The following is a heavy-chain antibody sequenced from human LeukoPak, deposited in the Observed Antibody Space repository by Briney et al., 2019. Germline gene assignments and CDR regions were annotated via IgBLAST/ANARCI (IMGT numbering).Heavy chain of an antibody. V-gene: IGHV4-38-2*01. Sequence: SETLSLTCAVSGYSISSGYYWGWIRQPPGKGLGWIGSIYHSGSTYYNPSLKSRVTISVDTSKNQFSLKLSSVTAADTAVYYCARGYYDILTGLGYWGQGTLVTVSS. CDR3: ARGYYDILTGLGY. D-gene: IGHD3-9*01. CDR2: IYHSGST. CDR1: GYSISSGYY. J-gene: IGHJ4*02.